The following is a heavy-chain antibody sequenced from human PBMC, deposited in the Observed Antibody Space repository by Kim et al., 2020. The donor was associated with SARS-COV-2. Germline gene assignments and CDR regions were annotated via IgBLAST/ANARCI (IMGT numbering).Heavy chain of an antibody. D-gene: IGHD4-17*01. CDR3: ARGPDYGDTHLDV. CDR1: GGSFSGYY. V-gene: IGHV4-34*01. CDR2: INHSGRT. Sequence: SETLSLTCAVYGGSFSGYYWSWIRQPPGKGLEWIGEINHSGRTKYNPSLKSRVSIFVDTSKNQFSLKLTSVTAADTAVYFCARGPDYGDTHLDVWGQGTLVTVSS. J-gene: IGHJ5*02.